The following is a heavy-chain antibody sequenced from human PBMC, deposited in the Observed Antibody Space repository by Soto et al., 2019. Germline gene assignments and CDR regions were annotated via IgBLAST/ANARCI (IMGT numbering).Heavy chain of an antibody. CDR1: GFTFNSYV. Sequence: QVQLVESGGGVVQPGRSLRLSCAASGFTFNSYVMHWVRQAPGKGLEWVAVIWFDGSNKHYAEFVKGRFTISRDNSRSTLYLQMNSLRADGTAVYYCARDGGGDYPDYWGRGTQVTVSS. D-gene: IGHD4-17*01. CDR2: IWFDGSNK. CDR3: ARDGGGDYPDY. V-gene: IGHV3-33*01. J-gene: IGHJ4*02.